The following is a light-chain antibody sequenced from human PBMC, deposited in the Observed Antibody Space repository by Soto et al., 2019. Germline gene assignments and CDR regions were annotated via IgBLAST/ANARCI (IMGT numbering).Light chain of an antibody. CDR2: EVF. V-gene: IGLV2-14*01. J-gene: IGLJ2*01. CDR3: CSYTTTSTFV. CDR1: SSDVGGYDY. Sequence: QSVLTQPASVSGSPGQSITISCTGTSSDVGGYDYVSWYQQHPGKVPKLMIFEVFRRPSGISNRFSGSKSGNTASLTISGLLAEDEAEDYCCSYTTTSTFVFGGGTKVTVL.